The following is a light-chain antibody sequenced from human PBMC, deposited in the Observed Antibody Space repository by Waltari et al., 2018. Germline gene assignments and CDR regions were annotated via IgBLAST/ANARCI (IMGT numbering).Light chain of an antibody. V-gene: IGKV1-5*03. CDR2: KTS. Sequence: DVQMTQSPSTLSAPLGDRVTITCRASHSIGNWLAWYQQKPGKAPKLLIQKTSDLQNGVPSRFSGSGSGTDFTLTINSLQPDDFATYVCQQSVSYPRTFGQGTKVEV. CDR3: QQSVSYPRT. J-gene: IGKJ1*01. CDR1: HSIGNW.